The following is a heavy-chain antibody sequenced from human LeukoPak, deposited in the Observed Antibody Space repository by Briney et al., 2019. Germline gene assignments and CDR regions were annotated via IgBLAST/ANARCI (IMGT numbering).Heavy chain of an antibody. V-gene: IGHV3-23*01. CDR1: GFTFSSYA. CDR2: ISGSGGST. CDR3: AKDVYSSNWYYFDY. J-gene: IGHJ4*02. D-gene: IGHD6-13*01. Sequence: GGSLRLSCAASGFTFSSYAMSWVRQAPGKGLEWVSGISGSGGSTYYADSVKGRFTISRDNSKNTLSLQMNSLRAEDTAVYYCAKDVYSSNWYYFDYWGQGTLVPVSS.